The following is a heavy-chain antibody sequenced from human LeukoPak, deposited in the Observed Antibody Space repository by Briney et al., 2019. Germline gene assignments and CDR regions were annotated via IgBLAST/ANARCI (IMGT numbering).Heavy chain of an antibody. CDR2: ISTYKGNT. V-gene: IGHV1-18*01. CDR1: GYTFTSYG. CDR3: ARDNGGTAMAYYYYYYMDV. D-gene: IGHD5-18*01. J-gene: IGHJ6*03. Sequence: ASVKVSCKASGYTFTSYGISWVRQAPGQGLEWMGWISTYKGNTNYAQKLQGRVTMTRNTSISTAYMELSSLRSEDTAVYYCARDNGGTAMAYYYYYYMDVWGKGTTVTISS.